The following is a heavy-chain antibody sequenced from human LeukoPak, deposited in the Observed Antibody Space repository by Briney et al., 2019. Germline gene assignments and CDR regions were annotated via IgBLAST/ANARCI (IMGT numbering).Heavy chain of an antibody. J-gene: IGHJ4*02. D-gene: IGHD3-3*01. CDR2: IKLDGSGK. CDR1: GFTFGKYW. Sequence: GGSLRLSCVASGFTFGKYWMSWVREAPGKGLEWVANIKLDGSGKNSVDSVKGRFTISRDNTKNSLYLQMNSLRVEDTSVFYCARDQYDTWSRRGNFDSWGQGTLVIVSS. V-gene: IGHV3-7*03. CDR3: ARDQYDTWSRRGNFDS.